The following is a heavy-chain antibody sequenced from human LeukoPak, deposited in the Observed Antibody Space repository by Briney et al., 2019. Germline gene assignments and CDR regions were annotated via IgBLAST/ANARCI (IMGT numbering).Heavy chain of an antibody. CDR3: SKGARSWYRKADG. J-gene: IGHJ4*02. V-gene: IGHV3-23*01. Sequence: GGSLRLSCVASRFNFEDCAMSWVRQAPGKGLEWVSGITGSGETILYADSVKGRFTISRDNSKNTLYLQMNSLRIEDTALYYCSKGARSWYRKADGWGKGALVTVSS. CDR2: ITGSGETI. CDR1: RFNFEDCA. D-gene: IGHD6-13*01.